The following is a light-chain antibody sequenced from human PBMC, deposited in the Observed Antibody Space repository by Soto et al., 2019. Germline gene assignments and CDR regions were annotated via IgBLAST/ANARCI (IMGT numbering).Light chain of an antibody. CDR3: QKYNSAPLT. CDR1: QGISKH. J-gene: IGKJ4*01. CDR2: AAS. Sequence: IQMTQSPSSLSASVGDRVTITCRASQGISKHLAWYQQKPGKVPKLLIYAASTLHSGVPSRFSGSGSWTDFTLTISTLQPEDVATYYCQKYNSAPLTFGGGTKVDIK. V-gene: IGKV1-27*01.